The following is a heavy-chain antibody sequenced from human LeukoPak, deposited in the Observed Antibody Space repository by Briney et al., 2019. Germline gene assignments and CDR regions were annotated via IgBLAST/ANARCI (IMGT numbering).Heavy chain of an antibody. CDR2: MKQDGSVK. Sequence: PGGSLRLFCAASGFTFINYWMSWVRQAPGKGLEWVANMKQDGSVKYYVDSMKGRFTISRDNAKNSLYLQMSGLRAEDTAVYFCARIGYSSSSFDYWGQGVLVTVYS. CDR1: GFTFINYW. D-gene: IGHD6-6*01. J-gene: IGHJ4*02. V-gene: IGHV3-7*03. CDR3: ARIGYSSSSFDY.